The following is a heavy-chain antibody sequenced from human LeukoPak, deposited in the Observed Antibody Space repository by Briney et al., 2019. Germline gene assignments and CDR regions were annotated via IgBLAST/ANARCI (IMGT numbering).Heavy chain of an antibody. J-gene: IGHJ4*02. CDR1: GFIFSSYH. D-gene: IGHD3-3*01. CDR2: ISSSSSTI. Sequence: GGSLRLSCAASGFIFSSYHMNWVRQAPGKGLEWASYISSSSSTIHYADSVKGRFTISRDNAKNSLYLQMNSLRDEDAAVYYCADLEGWRGYWGQGTLVTVSS. CDR3: ADLEGWRGY. V-gene: IGHV3-48*02.